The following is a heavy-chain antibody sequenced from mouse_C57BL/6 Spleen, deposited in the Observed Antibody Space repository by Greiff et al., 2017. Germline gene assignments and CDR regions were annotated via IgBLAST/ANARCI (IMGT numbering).Heavy chain of an antibody. Sequence: VQLQQSGPELVKPGASVKISCKASGYTFTDYYMNWVKQSHGKSLEWIGDINPNNGGTSYNQKFKGKATLTVDKSSSTAYMELRSLTSEDSAVYYCAMGWLLRSFDYWGQGTTLTVSS. CDR3: AMGWLLRSFDY. CDR1: GYTFTDYY. D-gene: IGHD2-3*01. V-gene: IGHV1-26*01. CDR2: INPNNGGT. J-gene: IGHJ2*01.